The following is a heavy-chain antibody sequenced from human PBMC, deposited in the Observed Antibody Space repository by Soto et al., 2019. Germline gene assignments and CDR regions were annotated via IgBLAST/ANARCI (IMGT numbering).Heavy chain of an antibody. CDR3: ARASSGDYFDY. D-gene: IGHD3-22*01. CDR2: IYYSGST. CDR1: GGSISSYY. J-gene: IGHJ4*02. V-gene: IGHV4-59*01. Sequence: SETLSLTCTVSGGSISSYYWSWTRQPPGKGLEWIGYIYYSGSTNYNPSLKSRVTISVDTSKNQFSLKLSSVTAADTAVYYCARASSGDYFDYWGQGTLVTVSS.